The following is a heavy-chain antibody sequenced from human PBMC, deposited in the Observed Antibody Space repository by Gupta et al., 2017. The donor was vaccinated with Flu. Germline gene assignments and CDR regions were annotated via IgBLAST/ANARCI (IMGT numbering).Heavy chain of an antibody. V-gene: IGHV1-2*06. Sequence: AYYMHWVRLAPGQGLEWMGRINPNSGGANYAQNVQGRVTMTRDTSISTAYMELSRLRFDDTAMYFCAREYTSSSGSVFDYWGQGALVTVSS. D-gene: IGHD6-6*01. CDR1: AYY. J-gene: IGHJ4*02. CDR2: INPNSGGA. CDR3: AREYTSSSGSVFDY.